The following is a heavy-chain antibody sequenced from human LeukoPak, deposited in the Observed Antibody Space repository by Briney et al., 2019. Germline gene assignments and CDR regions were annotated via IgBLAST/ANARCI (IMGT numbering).Heavy chain of an antibody. V-gene: IGHV1-46*01. J-gene: IGHJ4*02. CDR2: INPSGGST. Sequence: ASVKVSCKASGYTFTSYYMHWVRQAPGQGLEWMGIINPSGGSTSYAQKFQGRVTITADESTSTAYMELSSLRSEDTAVYYCARDMTIAARRSLGYWGQGTLVTVSS. D-gene: IGHD6-6*01. CDR1: GYTFTSYY. CDR3: ARDMTIAARRSLGY.